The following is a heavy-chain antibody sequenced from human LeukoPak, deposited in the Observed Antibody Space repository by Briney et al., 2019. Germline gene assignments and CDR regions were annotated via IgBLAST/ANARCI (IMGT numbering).Heavy chain of an antibody. J-gene: IGHJ4*03. D-gene: IGHD1-1*01. CDR3: ATYWSDLNYFDY. Sequence: ASVKVSCKVSGYTLTELSMHWVRQAPGKGLEWMGGFDPEDGETIYAQKFQGRVTMTEDTSTDTAYMELSSLRSEDTAVYYCATYWSDLNYFDYWGQGTMVTVSS. V-gene: IGHV1-24*01. CDR2: FDPEDGET. CDR1: GYTLTELS.